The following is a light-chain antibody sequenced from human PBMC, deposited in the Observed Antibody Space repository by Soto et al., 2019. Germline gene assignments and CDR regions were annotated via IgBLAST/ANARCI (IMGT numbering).Light chain of an antibody. CDR1: QSVGRD. Sequence: ERVMPQSPTTLSVSPGGRVTLSCRASQSVGRDLAWYQKKPGQAPRLLIYGASTRAPGVPARFSGSGSSAEFTLTISSRQSEDFAVDYCHQYSVWPPRGTFGQGTKVEIK. V-gene: IGKV3-15*01. CDR3: HQYSVWPPRGT. J-gene: IGKJ1*01. CDR2: GAS.